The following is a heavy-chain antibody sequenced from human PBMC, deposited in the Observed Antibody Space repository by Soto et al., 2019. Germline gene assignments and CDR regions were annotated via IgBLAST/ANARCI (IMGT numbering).Heavy chain of an antibody. CDR2: ISGSGGRT. CDR3: AKGGYYSLFDI. J-gene: IGHJ3*02. D-gene: IGHD3-16*01. Sequence: GGSLRLSCVASGFPFISYAMSWVRQTPGKGLEWVSGISGSGGRTYYADSVKGRFTISRDNSNNTLSLQMHILRVEDTAVYFCAKGGYYSLFDIWGQGTVVTVSS. V-gene: IGHV3-23*01. CDR1: GFPFISYA.